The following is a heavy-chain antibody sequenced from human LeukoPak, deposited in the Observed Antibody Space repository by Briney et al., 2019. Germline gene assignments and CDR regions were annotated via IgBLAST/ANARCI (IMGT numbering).Heavy chain of an antibody. Sequence: GVLILSSSAAGFPLMSYAMSWVRRAPGKGLEWVSAVSGSGSNTYYANSGKGRFTISRDNSKNTLYLQMNSLRAEDTAVYYCARDHCSGGSCCSAYWAQGTLVTVSS. D-gene: IGHD2-15*01. CDR2: VSGSGSNT. V-gene: IGHV3-23*01. CDR3: ARDHCSGGSCCSAY. J-gene: IGHJ4*02. CDR1: GFPLMSYA.